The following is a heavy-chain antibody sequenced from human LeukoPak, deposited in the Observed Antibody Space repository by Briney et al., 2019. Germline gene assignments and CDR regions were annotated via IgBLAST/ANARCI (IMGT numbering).Heavy chain of an antibody. CDR3: ANLLVGVPDY. CDR1: GFTFSSYA. Sequence: GGSLRLSCAASGFTFSSYAMHWVRQAPGKGLEWVAVISYDGSNKYYADSVKGRFTISRDNSKNTLYLQMNSLSAEDTAVYYCANLLVGVPDYWGQGTLVTVSS. D-gene: IGHD1-26*01. J-gene: IGHJ4*02. V-gene: IGHV3-30-3*01. CDR2: ISYDGSNK.